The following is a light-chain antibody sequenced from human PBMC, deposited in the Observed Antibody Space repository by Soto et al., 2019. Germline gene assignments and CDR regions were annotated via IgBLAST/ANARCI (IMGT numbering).Light chain of an antibody. CDR3: QQYSSSPS. Sequence: EIVMAQSPATLSVSPGERAALSCRASESVSSKFVWYQKKPGQAPRLLIHDASTRATGIPARFSGSGSGTDFTLSISRLEPEDFAVYYCQQYSSSPSFGQGTRLEIK. V-gene: IGKV3-15*01. CDR2: DAS. CDR1: ESVSSK. J-gene: IGKJ5*01.